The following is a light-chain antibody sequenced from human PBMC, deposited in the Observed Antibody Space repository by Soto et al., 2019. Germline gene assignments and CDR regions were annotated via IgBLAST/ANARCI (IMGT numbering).Light chain of an antibody. CDR2: DVS. CDR3: SSYSSGNTQV. CDR1: SSDVGGYNY. J-gene: IGLJ2*01. V-gene: IGLV2-14*01. Sequence: QSALTQPASVSGSPGQSITVSCIGTSSDVGGYNYVSWYQQHPGKAPKLMIHDVSDRPSGVSNRFSASKSCNTASLTISGIQAEDEAYYYCSSYSSGNTQVFGGGTKVTVL.